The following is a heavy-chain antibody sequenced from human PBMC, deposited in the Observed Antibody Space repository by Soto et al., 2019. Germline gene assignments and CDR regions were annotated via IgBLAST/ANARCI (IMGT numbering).Heavy chain of an antibody. CDR2: INTDGSST. CDR1: GFTFSSFW. J-gene: IGHJ4*02. CDR3: AKTGVDTFGLSY. Sequence: EVQLVESGGGLVQPGGSLRLSCAVSGFTFSSFWMHWVRQAPGEGLVWVSRINTDGSSTSYADSVKGRFTISRDNAKNTLYLQMNSLRVEDTAMYYCAKTGVDTFGLSYCGQGTLVTVSS. D-gene: IGHD5-18*01. V-gene: IGHV3-74*01.